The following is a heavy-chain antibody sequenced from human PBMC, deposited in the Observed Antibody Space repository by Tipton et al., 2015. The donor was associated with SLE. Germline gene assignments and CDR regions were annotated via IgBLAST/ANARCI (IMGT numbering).Heavy chain of an antibody. Sequence: GLVKPSETLSLTCAVYGGSFSGYYWTWIRQPPGKGLEWIGEINHSGTTNFNPSLKSRVIISVDTSKNQFSLKLSSVTAADTAVYFCARYHSTSSDAFDIWGQGTMVTVSS. J-gene: IGHJ3*02. CDR3: ARYHSTSSDAFDI. D-gene: IGHD2/OR15-2a*01. CDR1: GGSFSGYY. V-gene: IGHV4-34*01. CDR2: INHSGTT.